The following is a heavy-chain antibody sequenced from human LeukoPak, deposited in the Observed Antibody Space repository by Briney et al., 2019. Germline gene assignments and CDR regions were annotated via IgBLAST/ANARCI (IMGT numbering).Heavy chain of an antibody. Sequence: SQTLSLTCTVSGGSMNGYFWTWIRQSPGKGLEWIAYMYYSGSANYNPSFESRVIISVDTSRNQFSLDLKSVTAADTAVYYCARALQDSSWSAWFDSWGQGTLVTVSS. CDR2: MYYSGSA. D-gene: IGHD6-13*01. J-gene: IGHJ5*01. CDR3: ARALQDSSWSAWFDS. CDR1: GGSMNGYF. V-gene: IGHV4-59*01.